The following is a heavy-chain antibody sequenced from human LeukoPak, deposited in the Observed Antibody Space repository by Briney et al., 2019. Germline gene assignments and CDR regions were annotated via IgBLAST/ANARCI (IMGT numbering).Heavy chain of an antibody. J-gene: IGHJ6*03. Sequence: ASVKVSCKASGGTFSTCAISWVRQAPGQGLEWMGWINPNSGGTSYAQKFQGRVTMTRDMSTSTVYMELSSLRSEDTAVYYCARIAIGSNYMDVWGKGTTVTVSS. CDR3: ARIAIGSNYMDV. V-gene: IGHV1-8*02. CDR1: GGTFSTCA. CDR2: INPNSGGT. D-gene: IGHD3-10*01.